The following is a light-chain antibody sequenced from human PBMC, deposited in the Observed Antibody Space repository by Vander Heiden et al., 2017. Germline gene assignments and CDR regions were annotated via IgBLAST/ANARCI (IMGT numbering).Light chain of an antibody. CDR3: SSYTTSSTQV. CDR2: DVT. Sequence: QSTLIQPASVSGSPGQSITISCAGTSSDVGNDNYVSWYQQHPGKAPKLVIYDVTNRPSGVSNRFSGAKSGNTASLTISGLQPEDEADYYCSSYTTSSTQVFGTGTKVTVL. J-gene: IGLJ1*01. CDR1: SSDVGNDNY. V-gene: IGLV2-14*03.